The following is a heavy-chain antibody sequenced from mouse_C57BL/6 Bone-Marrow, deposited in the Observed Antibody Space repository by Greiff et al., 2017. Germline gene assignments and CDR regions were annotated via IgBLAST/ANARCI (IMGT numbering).Heavy chain of an antibody. V-gene: IGHV1-15*01. CDR2: IDPETGGT. CDR3: TRDDDDPY. Sequence: QVQLQQSGAELVRPGASVTLSCKASGYTFTDYEMHWVKQTPVHGLEWIGAIDPETGGTAYNQKFKGKAILTADKSSSTAYMEHRSLTSEDSAVYYCTRDDDDPYWGQGTLVTVSA. D-gene: IGHD2-4*01. CDR1: GYTFTDYE. J-gene: IGHJ3*01.